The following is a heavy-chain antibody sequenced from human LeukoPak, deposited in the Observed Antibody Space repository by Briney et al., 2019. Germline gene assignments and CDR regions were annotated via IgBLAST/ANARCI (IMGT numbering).Heavy chain of an antibody. CDR2: IYHSGST. V-gene: IGHV4-30-2*01. CDR1: GGSISSGGYH. CDR3: AREMGAFDI. Sequence: PSQTLSLTCTVSGGSISSGGYHWSWIRQPPGKGLEWIGYIYHSGSTYYNPSLKSRVTISVDRSKNQFSLKLSSVTAADTAVYYCAREMGAFDIWGQGTMVTVSS. J-gene: IGHJ3*02. D-gene: IGHD5-24*01.